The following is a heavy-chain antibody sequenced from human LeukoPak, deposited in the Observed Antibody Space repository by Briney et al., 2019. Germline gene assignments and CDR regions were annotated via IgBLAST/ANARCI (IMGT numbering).Heavy chain of an antibody. J-gene: IGHJ4*02. D-gene: IGHD1-26*01. CDR2: INHSGST. V-gene: IGHV4-34*01. CDR3: ASEEIVEATLDY. CDR1: GGSFSGYY. Sequence: PSETLSLTCAVYGGSFSGYYWSWIRQPPGKGLEWIGEINHSGSTNYNPSLKSRVTISVDTSKNQFSLKLSSVTAADTAVYYCASEEIVEATLDYWGQGTLVTVSS.